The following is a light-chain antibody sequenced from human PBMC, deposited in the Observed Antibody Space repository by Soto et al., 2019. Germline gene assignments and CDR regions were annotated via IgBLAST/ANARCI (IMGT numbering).Light chain of an antibody. J-gene: IGKJ1*01. CDR3: QQYSTMAT. CDR2: KAS. V-gene: IGKV1-5*03. CDR1: QSISSW. Sequence: DIQMTHSPSTLSASVGDRVTITCRASQSISSWVAWYQQKPGKAPKLLIYKASSLESGVPSRFSGSGSGTEFTLTISSLQPDDFATYYCQQYSTMATFGQGTKVDIK.